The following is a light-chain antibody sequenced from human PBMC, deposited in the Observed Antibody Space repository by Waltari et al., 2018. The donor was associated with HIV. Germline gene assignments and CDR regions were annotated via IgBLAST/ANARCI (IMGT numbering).Light chain of an antibody. CDR2: IDS. Sequence: SYELTQPPSVSVSPGQTARITCSGDALPKQYAYWYQQKPGQAPVLVIYIDSERPSGIPERFSGSSSGTTVTLTISGVQAEDEADYYCQAADSSGTYKGNWVFGGGTKLTVL. CDR3: QAADSSGTYKGNWV. CDR1: ALPKQY. J-gene: IGLJ3*02. V-gene: IGLV3-25*03.